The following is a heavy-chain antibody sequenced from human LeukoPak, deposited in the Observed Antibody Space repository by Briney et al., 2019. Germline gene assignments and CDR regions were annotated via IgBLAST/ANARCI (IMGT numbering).Heavy chain of an antibody. Sequence: GSSVKVSCKVSGGTFSSYAISWVRQAPGQGLEWMGRIIPILGIANYAQRFQGRVTITADKSTSTAYMELSSLRSEDTAVYYCAREVPRGVITDWGQGTLVTVSS. CDR2: IIPILGIA. CDR1: GGTFSSYA. CDR3: AREVPRGVITD. V-gene: IGHV1-69*04. J-gene: IGHJ4*02. D-gene: IGHD3-10*01.